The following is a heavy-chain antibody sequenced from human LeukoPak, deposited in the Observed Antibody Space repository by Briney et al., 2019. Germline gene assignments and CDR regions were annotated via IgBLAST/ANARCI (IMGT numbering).Heavy chain of an antibody. Sequence: SETLSLTCAVYGGSFSGYYWSWIRQAPGKGLEWIGEINHSGSTNYNPSLTSRVTISVDTSKNQFSLKLKSVTAADTAVYYWAMAYSSSWYYFDYWGQGTLVTVSS. V-gene: IGHV4-34*01. CDR3: AMAYSSSWYYFDY. J-gene: IGHJ4*02. CDR2: INHSGST. D-gene: IGHD6-13*01. CDR1: GGSFSGYY.